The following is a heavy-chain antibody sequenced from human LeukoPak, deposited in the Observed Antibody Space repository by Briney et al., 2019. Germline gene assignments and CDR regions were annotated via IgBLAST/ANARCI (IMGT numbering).Heavy chain of an antibody. V-gene: IGHV4-59*01. CDR3: ARDRLEYSSGWRWFDP. D-gene: IGHD6-19*01. CDR1: GGSISSYY. Sequence: PSETLSLTCTASGGSISSYYWSWIRQPPGKGLEWIGYIYYSGSTNYNPSLKSRVTISVDTSKNQFSLKLSSVTAAVTAAYYCARDRLEYSSGWRWFDPWGQGTLVTVSS. J-gene: IGHJ5*02. CDR2: IYYSGST.